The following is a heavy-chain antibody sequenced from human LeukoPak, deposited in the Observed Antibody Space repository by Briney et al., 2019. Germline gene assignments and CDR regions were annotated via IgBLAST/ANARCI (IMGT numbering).Heavy chain of an antibody. CDR1: GFSVSGNY. J-gene: IGHJ4*02. CDR3: AIWGRWRQLDS. D-gene: IGHD5-24*01. Sequence: PGESLRLSCAASGFSVSGNYMSWVRQAPGKGLEWIAVIYSGGTTYYADSPKGRFTISRDNSKNTLYLQMDSLRVEDTAVYYCAIWGRWRQLDSWGQGTLVTVSS. V-gene: IGHV3-53*01. CDR2: IYSGGTT.